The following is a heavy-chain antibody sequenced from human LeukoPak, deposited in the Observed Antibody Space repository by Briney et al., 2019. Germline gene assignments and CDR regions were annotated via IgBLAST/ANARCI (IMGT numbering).Heavy chain of an antibody. CDR1: GFTFTSSA. CDR2: IVVGSGNT. V-gene: IGHV1-58*01. Sequence: GTSVKVSCKASGFTFTSSAVQWVRQARGQRLEWIGWIVVGSGNTNYAQKFQERVTITRDMSTSTAYMELSSLRSEDTAVYYCAARLTGYYYYYMDVWGKGTTVTVSS. D-gene: IGHD7-27*01. CDR3: AARLTGYYYYYMDV. J-gene: IGHJ6*03.